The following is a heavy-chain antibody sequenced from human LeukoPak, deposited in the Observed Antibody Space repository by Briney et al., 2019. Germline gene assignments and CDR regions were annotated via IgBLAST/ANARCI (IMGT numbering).Heavy chain of an antibody. CDR2: INSDGSST. CDR1: GFTFSSYW. CDR3: ARDRAIGRELLRLHRANWFDP. J-gene: IGHJ5*02. D-gene: IGHD1-26*01. V-gene: IGHV3-74*01. Sequence: GGSLRLSCAASGFTFSSYWMHWVRQAPGKGLVWVSRINSDGSSTSYADSVKGRFTISRDNAKNTLYLQMNSLRAEDTAVYYCARDRAIGRELLRLHRANWFDPWGQGTLVTVSS.